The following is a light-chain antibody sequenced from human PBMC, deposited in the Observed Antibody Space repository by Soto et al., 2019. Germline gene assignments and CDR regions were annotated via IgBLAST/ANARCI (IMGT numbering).Light chain of an antibody. Sequence: QSVLTQPSSVSGAPGQRVTISCTGGSSNIGAGYDVHWYQQFPGTAPKLLIFTNTNRPSGVPDRFSGSKSGTSASLAITGLQAEDEADYYCQSYDSRLRGAIIGGGTKLTVL. CDR2: TNT. V-gene: IGLV1-40*01. CDR1: SSNIGAGYD. CDR3: QSYDSRLRGAI. J-gene: IGLJ2*01.